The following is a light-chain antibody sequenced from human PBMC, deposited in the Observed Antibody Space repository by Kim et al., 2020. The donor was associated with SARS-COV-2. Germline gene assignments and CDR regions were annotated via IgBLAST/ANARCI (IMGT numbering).Light chain of an antibody. J-gene: IGKJ1*01. CDR1: QVLSSY. Sequence: SFGDTVSLTCRASQVLSSYLLLYQQKPGQAPTLLFYVTSSLISGVPSRFTGVGSGTDFTLTISSLQPEDFATYYCHQTYSTSWTFGQGTKVDIK. CDR3: HQTYSTSWT. CDR2: VTS. V-gene: IGKV1-39*01.